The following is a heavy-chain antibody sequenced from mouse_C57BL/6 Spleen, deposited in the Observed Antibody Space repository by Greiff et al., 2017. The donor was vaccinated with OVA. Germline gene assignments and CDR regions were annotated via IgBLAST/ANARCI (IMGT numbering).Heavy chain of an antibody. CDR1: GFTFSSYA. CDR3: ARDANWDAGYYFDY. Sequence: EVKLMESGGGLVKPGGSLKLSCAASGFTFSSYAMSWVRQTPEKRLEWVATISDGGSYTYYPDNVKGRFTISRDNAKNNLYLQMSHLKSEDTAMYYCARDANWDAGYYFDYWGQGTTLTVSS. V-gene: IGHV5-4*01. D-gene: IGHD4-1*01. J-gene: IGHJ2*01. CDR2: ISDGGSYT.